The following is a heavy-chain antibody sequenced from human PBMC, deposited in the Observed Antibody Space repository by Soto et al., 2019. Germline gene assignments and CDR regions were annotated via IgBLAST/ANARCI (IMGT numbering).Heavy chain of an antibody. Sequence: QVQLVQSGAEVKKPGSSVQVSCKASGGTFSSYAISWVRQAPGQGLEWMGGIIPIFGTANYAQEFQGRVTITADESTSTAYMELSSLRSEDTAVYYCARDSRWGGFRGGYYGMAVWGQGTTVTVSS. CDR1: GGTFSSYA. J-gene: IGHJ6*02. V-gene: IGHV1-69*12. D-gene: IGHD2-15*01. CDR3: ARDSRWGGFRGGYYGMAV. CDR2: IIPIFGTA.